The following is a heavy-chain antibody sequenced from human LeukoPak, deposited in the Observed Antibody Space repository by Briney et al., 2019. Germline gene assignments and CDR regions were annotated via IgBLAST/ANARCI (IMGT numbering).Heavy chain of an antibody. CDR1: GGTFSSYA. CDR3: ARDYCSSTSCYKFRVYNWFDP. J-gene: IGHJ5*02. D-gene: IGHD2-2*02. V-gene: IGHV1-69*13. CDR2: IIPMFGTA. Sequence: SVKVSCKASGGTFSSYAISWVRQAPGQGLEWMGGIIPMFGTANYAQKFQGRVTITADESTSTAYMELSSLRSEDTAVYYCARDYCSSTSCYKFRVYNWFDPWGQGTLVTVSS.